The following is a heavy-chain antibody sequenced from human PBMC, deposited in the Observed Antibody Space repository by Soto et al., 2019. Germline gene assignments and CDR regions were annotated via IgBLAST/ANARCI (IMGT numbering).Heavy chain of an antibody. CDR2: IYYSGNT. J-gene: IGHJ4*02. Sequence: SENPVPTCTVSGGSISSSSYYWGWIRQPPGKGLEWIGSIYYSGNTYYNPSLKSRVTVSVDTSKNQFSLKLSSVTAADTAFYYCARLFYDSSGFDYWGQGTLVTVSS. CDR1: GGSISSSSYY. CDR3: ARLFYDSSGFDY. D-gene: IGHD3-22*01. V-gene: IGHV4-39*01.